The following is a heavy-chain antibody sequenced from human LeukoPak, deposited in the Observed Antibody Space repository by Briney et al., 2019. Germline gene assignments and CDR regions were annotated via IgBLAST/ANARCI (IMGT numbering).Heavy chain of an antibody. Sequence: ASVKVSCKASGYTFTSYGISWVRQAPGQGLEWMGWISAYNGNTNYAQKLQGRVTMTTDTSTSTASMELRSLRSDDTAVYYCARDCGMGATKKNYYYYGMDVWGQGTTVTVSS. CDR1: GYTFTSYG. D-gene: IGHD1-26*01. CDR3: ARDCGMGATKKNYYYYGMDV. V-gene: IGHV1-18*01. CDR2: ISAYNGNT. J-gene: IGHJ6*02.